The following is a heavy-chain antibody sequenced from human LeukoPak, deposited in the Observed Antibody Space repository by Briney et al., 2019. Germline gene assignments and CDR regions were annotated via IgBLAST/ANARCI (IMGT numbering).Heavy chain of an antibody. CDR3: ARGGGLDV. CDR2: ISTNGGAK. V-gene: IGHV3-11*01. Sequence: GGSLRLSCAASAFTFRDYYMSWIRQAPGKGLEWISYISTNGGAKYYADSVKGRFTISRDNAKNSLYLQMSNLRAEDTAVYFCARGGGLDVWGQGATVTVSS. J-gene: IGHJ6*02. D-gene: IGHD3-16*01. CDR1: AFTFRDYY.